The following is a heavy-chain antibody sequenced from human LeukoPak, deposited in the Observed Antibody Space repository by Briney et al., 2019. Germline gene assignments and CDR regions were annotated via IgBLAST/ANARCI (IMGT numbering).Heavy chain of an antibody. J-gene: IGHJ4*02. CDR2: INPNSGGT. V-gene: IGHV1-2*02. CDR1: GYTFTGYY. D-gene: IGHD3-10*01. CDR3: AREMGDREFYFDY. Sequence: ASVKVSCKASGYTFTGYYMHWVRQAPGQGLEWMGWINPNSGGTNYAQKFQGRVTMTRDTSISTAYMELSSLRSEDTAVYYCAREMGDREFYFDYWGQGTLVTVSS.